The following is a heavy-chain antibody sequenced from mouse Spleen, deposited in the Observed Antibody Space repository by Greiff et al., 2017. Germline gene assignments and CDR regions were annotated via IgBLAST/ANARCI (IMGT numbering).Heavy chain of an antibody. CDR2: INYDGSST. Sequence: EVKVVESEGGLVQPGSSMKLSCTASGFTFSDYYMAWVRQVPEKGLEWVANINYDGSSTYYLDSLKSRFIISRDNAKNILYLQMSSLKSEDTATYYCARHYRYDVAMDYWGQGTSVTVSS. V-gene: IGHV5-16*01. CDR1: GFTFSDYY. J-gene: IGHJ4*01. D-gene: IGHD2-14*01. CDR3: ARHYRYDVAMDY.